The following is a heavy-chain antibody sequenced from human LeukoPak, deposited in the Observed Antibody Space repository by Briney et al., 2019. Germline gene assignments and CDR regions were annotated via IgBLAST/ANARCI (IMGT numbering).Heavy chain of an antibody. CDR2: ISWNSGSI. CDR3: AKVVIAVATVYYFDY. V-gene: IGHV3-9*01. D-gene: IGHD6-19*01. CDR1: GFTFDDYA. J-gene: IGHJ4*02. Sequence: PGGSLRLSCAASGFTFDDYAMHWVWQAPGKGLEWVSSISWNSGSIDYADSVKGRFTISRDNAKNSLYLQMNSLRPEDTALYYCAKVVIAVATVYYFDYWGQGTLVTVSS.